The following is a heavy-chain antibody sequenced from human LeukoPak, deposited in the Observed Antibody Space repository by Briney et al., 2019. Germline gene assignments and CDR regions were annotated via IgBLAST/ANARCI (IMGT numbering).Heavy chain of an antibody. CDR1: GFTFSSYA. V-gene: IGHV3-30*03. D-gene: IGHD4-23*01. CDR3: ARDPSNSRKWTPFDY. J-gene: IGHJ4*02. CDR2: ISYDGSNR. Sequence: GGSLRLSCAASGFTFSSYAMHWVRQAPGKGLEWVTVISYDGSNRYYADSVKGRFTISRDNSKNTLSLQMNSLRAEDTAVYYCARDPSNSRKWTPFDYWGQGTLVTVSS.